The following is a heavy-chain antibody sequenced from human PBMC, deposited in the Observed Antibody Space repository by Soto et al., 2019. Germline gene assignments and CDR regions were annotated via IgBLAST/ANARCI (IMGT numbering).Heavy chain of an antibody. CDR1: GFTFSSYS. D-gene: IGHD2-15*01. V-gene: IGHV3-21*01. J-gene: IGHJ6*02. CDR3: AREQGVVVVAATRYYYYGIEG. Sequence: PGGSLRLSCSASGFTFSSYSMNWVRQAPGKGLEWVSSISSSSYIYYADSVKGRFTISRDNAKNSLYLQMNSLRAEDTAVYYCAREQGVVVVAATRYYYYGIEGWGQGTTVTVSS. CDR2: ISSSSYI.